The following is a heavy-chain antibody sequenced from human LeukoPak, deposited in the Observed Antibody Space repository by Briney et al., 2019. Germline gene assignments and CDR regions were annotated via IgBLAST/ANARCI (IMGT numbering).Heavy chain of an antibody. CDR2: ISYDGSNK. CDR1: GFTFSSYA. J-gene: IGHJ4*02. V-gene: IGHV3-30-3*01. D-gene: IGHD3-10*01. Sequence: GGSLRLSCAASGFTFSSYAMHWVRQAPGKGLEWVAVISYDGSNKYYADSVKGRFTISRDNSKNTLYLQMNSLRAEDTAVYYCARLITMVRGVIIPEKSDYWGQGTLVTVSS. CDR3: ARLITMVRGVIIPEKSDY.